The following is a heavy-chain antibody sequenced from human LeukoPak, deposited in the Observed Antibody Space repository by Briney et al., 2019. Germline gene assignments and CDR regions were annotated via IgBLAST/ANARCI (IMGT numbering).Heavy chain of an antibody. CDR1: GGSISSSSYY. Sequence: SETLSLTCTVSGGSISSSSYYWGWIRQPPGKGLEWIGSIYYSGSTYYNPSLKSRVTISVDTSKNQFSLKLSSVTAADTAVYYCARRGSRGEPRPFDYWGQGSLVTVSS. D-gene: IGHD3-10*01. J-gene: IGHJ4*02. CDR3: ARRGSRGEPRPFDY. CDR2: IYYSGST. V-gene: IGHV4-39*01.